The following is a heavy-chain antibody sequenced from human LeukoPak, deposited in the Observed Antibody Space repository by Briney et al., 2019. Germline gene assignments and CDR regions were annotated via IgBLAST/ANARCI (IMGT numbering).Heavy chain of an antibody. V-gene: IGHV3-23*01. D-gene: IGHD4-23*01. CDR1: GFTFSSYA. CDR3: AKRLTQLDY. J-gene: IGHJ4*02. Sequence: GGSLRLSCAASGFTFSSYAMSWVRQAPGKGLEWVSAISGSGGSTYCADPVKGRFPISKDNSKNTLYLQMNSLRAEDTAVYYCAKRLTQLDYWGQGTLVTVSS. CDR2: ISGSGGST.